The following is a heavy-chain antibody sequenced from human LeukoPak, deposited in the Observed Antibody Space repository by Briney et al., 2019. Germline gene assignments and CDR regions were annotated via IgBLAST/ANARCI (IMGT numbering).Heavy chain of an antibody. CDR2: IYYSGST. CDR1: GGSISSGVYY. V-gene: IGHV4-31*03. CDR3: ARGVKGLRGAFDI. Sequence: PSQTLSLTCTVSGGSISSGVYYWSWIRQHPGKGLEWIGYIYYSGSTYSNPSLKSRLTMSVDISKNQFSLKLSSVTAADTAVYYCARGVKGLRGAFDISGQGTMVTVSS. J-gene: IGHJ3*02. D-gene: IGHD3-10*01.